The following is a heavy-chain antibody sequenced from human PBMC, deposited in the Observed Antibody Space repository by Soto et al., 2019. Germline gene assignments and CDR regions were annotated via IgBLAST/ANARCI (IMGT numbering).Heavy chain of an antibody. V-gene: IGHV4-39*01. D-gene: IGHD6-6*01. Sequence: SETLSLTCTVSGGSISSSSYYWGWIRQPPGKGLEWIGSIYYSGSTHYNPSLKSRVTISVDTSKNQFSLKLSSVTAADTAVYYCASVGVSSSSNAEDFDYWGQGTLVTVSS. J-gene: IGHJ4*02. CDR3: ASVGVSSSSNAEDFDY. CDR1: GGSISSSSYY. CDR2: IYYSGST.